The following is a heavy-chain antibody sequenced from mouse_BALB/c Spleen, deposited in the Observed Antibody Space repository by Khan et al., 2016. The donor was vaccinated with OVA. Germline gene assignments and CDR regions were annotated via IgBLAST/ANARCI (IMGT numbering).Heavy chain of an antibody. CDR2: ISYSGRT. J-gene: IGHJ3*01. V-gene: IGHV3-2*02. D-gene: IGHD4-1*01. CDR3: AMGRTY. Sequence: EVQLQESGPGLVKPSQSLSLTCTVTGYSITSDYAWNWIRQFPGNKLEWMGYISYSGRTSYNPSLKSRISVTRDTSKNQFFLQLNYVTTEDTATYYCAMGRTYWGQGTLVTVSA. CDR1: GYSITSDYA.